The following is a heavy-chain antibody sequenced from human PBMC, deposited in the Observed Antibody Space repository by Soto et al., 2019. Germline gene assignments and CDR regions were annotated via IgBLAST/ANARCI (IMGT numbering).Heavy chain of an antibody. CDR2: SSYSGST. V-gene: IGHV4-31*03. CDR3: ARGVLH. CDR1: GGSISSGGYY. Sequence: QVQLQESGPGLVQPSQTLSLTCTVSGGSISSGGYYWSWIRQHPGTGLEWIGHSSYSGSTSYNTSLKSRFTIAVAASRTQFSLIVNSVTAADPAVYYCARGVLHWGQGTLVTVSS. J-gene: IGHJ4*01.